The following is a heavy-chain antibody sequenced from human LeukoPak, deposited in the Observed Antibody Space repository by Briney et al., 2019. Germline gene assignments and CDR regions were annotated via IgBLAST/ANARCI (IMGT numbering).Heavy chain of an antibody. D-gene: IGHD3-22*01. CDR2: ISVRSNYI. J-gene: IGHJ4*02. CDR1: GYTFSSFS. CDR3: ARLRRNSDSSGYYYYYDY. Sequence: GGSLRLSCAASGYTFSSFSINWVRQAPGKGLEWVSSISVRSNYIYYADSVRGRFSISRDDARNSLYLQMDSLRGDNTAVYYCARLRRNSDSSGYYYYYDYWGQGTLVTVSS. V-gene: IGHV3-21*01.